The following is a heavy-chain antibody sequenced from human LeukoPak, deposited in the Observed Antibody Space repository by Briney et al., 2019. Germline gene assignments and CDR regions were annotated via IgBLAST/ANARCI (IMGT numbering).Heavy chain of an antibody. D-gene: IGHD3-22*01. CDR3: ARVYYYDSSGWPQYYFDY. Sequence: GGSLRLSCAASGLTFSSYWMHWVRQAPGKGLVWVSRINSDGSSTSYADSVKGRFTISRDNAKNTLYLQMNSLRAEDTAVYYCARVYYYDSSGWPQYYFDYWGQGTLVTVSS. V-gene: IGHV3-74*01. J-gene: IGHJ4*02. CDR1: GLTFSSYW. CDR2: INSDGSST.